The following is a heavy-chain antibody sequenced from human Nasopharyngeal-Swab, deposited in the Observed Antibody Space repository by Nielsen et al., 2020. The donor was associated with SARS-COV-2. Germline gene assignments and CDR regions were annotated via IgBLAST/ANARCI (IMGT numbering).Heavy chain of an antibody. V-gene: IGHV3-15*01. CDR2: IKSKTDGGTT. D-gene: IGHD3-16*02. Sequence: RGSLRLSCAASGFTFSNAWMSCVRQAPGKGLAWVGRIKSKTDGGTTDYAAPVKGRFTISRDDSKNTLYLQMNSLKTEDTAVYYCTTDDVMITFGGVIVMDYWVQGTLVTVSS. J-gene: IGHJ4*02. CDR3: TTDDVMITFGGVIVMDY. CDR1: GFTFSNAW.